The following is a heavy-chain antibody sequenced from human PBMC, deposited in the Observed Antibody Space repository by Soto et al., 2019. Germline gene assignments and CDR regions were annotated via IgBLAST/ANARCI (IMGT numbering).Heavy chain of an antibody. CDR1: GGSINSYY. CDR3: ARAPGGFEDFSLDY. J-gene: IGHJ4*02. V-gene: IGHV4-4*07. CDR2: IYSGGST. D-gene: IGHD3-10*01. Sequence: QVQLQESGPGLVKPSETLSLTCTVSGGSINSYYWSWIRQPAGKGLEWIGRIYSGGSTNYNPSLKSRLTVSVDTSKNQFSQKLTSVTAADTAVYYCARAPGGFEDFSLDYWGQGTLVTVSS.